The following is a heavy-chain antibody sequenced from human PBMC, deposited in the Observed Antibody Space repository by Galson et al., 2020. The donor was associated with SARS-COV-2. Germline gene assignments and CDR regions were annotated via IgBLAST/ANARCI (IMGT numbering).Heavy chain of an antibody. Sequence: GGSLRLSCASSGFTFDDYAMHLVRQAPAEGLEWVSGISWNSGSIGYADSVKGRFTISRDNAKNSLYLQMNSLRAEDTALYYCARLVDGSGPVDYWGQGTLVTVSS. D-gene: IGHD3-10*01. CDR3: ARLVDGSGPVDY. J-gene: IGHJ4*02. CDR2: ISWNSGSI. V-gene: IGHV3-9*01. CDR1: GFTFDDYA.